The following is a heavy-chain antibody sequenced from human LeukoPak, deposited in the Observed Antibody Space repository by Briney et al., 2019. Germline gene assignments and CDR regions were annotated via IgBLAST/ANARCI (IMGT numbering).Heavy chain of an antibody. CDR3: AKRSSYYDSSGYYYPLDY. CDR2: INSDGSST. Sequence: PGGSLRLSCAASGFTFSSYWMHWVRQAPGKGLVWVSRINSDGSSTSYADSAKGRFTISRDNAKNTLYLQMNSLRAEDTAVYYCAKRSSYYDSSGYYYPLDYWGQGTLVTVSS. V-gene: IGHV3-74*01. J-gene: IGHJ4*02. CDR1: GFTFSSYW. D-gene: IGHD3-22*01.